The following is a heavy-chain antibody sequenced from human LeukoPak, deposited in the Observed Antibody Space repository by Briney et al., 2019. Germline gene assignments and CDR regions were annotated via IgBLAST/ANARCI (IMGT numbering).Heavy chain of an antibody. CDR2: ISSNGGST. V-gene: IGHV3-64D*09. Sequence: GGSLRLSCSASGYTFSSYAMHWVRQAPRKGLEYVSAISSNGGSTYYADSVKGRFTISRDNSKNTLYLQMSSLRAEDTAVYYCVKRPMAVWTFDYWGQGTLVTLSS. J-gene: IGHJ4*02. D-gene: IGHD3/OR15-3a*01. CDR1: GYTFSSYA. CDR3: VKRPMAVWTFDY.